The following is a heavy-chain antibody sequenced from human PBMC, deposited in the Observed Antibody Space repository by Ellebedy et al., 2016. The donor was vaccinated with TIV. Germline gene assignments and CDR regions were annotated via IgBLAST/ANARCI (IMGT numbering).Heavy chain of an antibody. CDR2: IKSDGSST. D-gene: IGHD2-15*01. Sequence: GESLKISXAASGFTFSTYWMHWVRQAPGKGLVWVSGIKSDGSSTSYADSVKGRFTISRDNAKNTLYLQMNSLRAEDTAVYYCARDMRVVPATPEWFDPWGQGTLVTVSS. V-gene: IGHV3-74*01. CDR1: GFTFSTYW. CDR3: ARDMRVVPATPEWFDP. J-gene: IGHJ5*02.